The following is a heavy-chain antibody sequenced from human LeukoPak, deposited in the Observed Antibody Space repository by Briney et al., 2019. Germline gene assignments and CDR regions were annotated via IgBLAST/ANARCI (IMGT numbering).Heavy chain of an antibody. CDR1: GXSISGYY. J-gene: IGHJ5*02. CDR2: IHYSGST. CDR3: AREGQWLPDWFDP. V-gene: IGHV4-59*01. Sequence: SEPLSLTCTVSGXSISGYYWSWIRQPPGQGLEWIGYIHYSGSTDYNPSLKGRVTISLDMSKNQFSLKINSMTAADTAVYYCAREGQWLPDWFDPWGQGTLVTVSS. D-gene: IGHD6-19*01.